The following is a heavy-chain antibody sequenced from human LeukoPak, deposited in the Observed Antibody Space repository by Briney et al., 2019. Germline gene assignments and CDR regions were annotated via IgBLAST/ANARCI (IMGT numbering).Heavy chain of an antibody. J-gene: IGHJ5*02. Sequence: GASVKLSCKSSGYTFTSYAMHWVRQAPGQGLEWMGWINVGNGNTKYSQKFQGRVTITRDTSASTAYMELSSLRSEDTAVYYCARGIVVVPAAIGWFDPWGQGHLVTVS. CDR2: INVGNGNT. CDR3: ARGIVVVPAAIGWFDP. V-gene: IGHV1-3*01. D-gene: IGHD2-2*02. CDR1: GYTFTSYA.